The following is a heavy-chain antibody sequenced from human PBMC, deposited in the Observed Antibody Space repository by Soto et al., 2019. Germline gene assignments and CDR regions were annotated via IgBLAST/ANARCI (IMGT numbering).Heavy chain of an antibody. V-gene: IGHV4-31*03. CDR2: IYFSGTT. CDR1: GGSIRSGGYY. Sequence: SETLSLTCSVSGGSIRSGGYYWTWIRQHPGKGLEWMGYIYFSGTTYYNPSLKSRVTTSLDTSKNQFSLTLRSVTAADTAVYYCARDRKAAENWFDPWGQGTLVTVSS. J-gene: IGHJ5*02. D-gene: IGHD6-13*01. CDR3: ARDRKAAENWFDP.